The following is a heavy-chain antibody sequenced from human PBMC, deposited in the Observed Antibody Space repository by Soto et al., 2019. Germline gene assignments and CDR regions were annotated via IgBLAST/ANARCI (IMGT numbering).Heavy chain of an antibody. D-gene: IGHD6-13*01. CDR3: ASRASAAPTGYFDY. CDR1: GGSLSGYY. Sequence: SETLSLTCAVYGGSLSGYYWSWIRQPPGKGLEWIGEINHSGSTNYNPSLKSRVTISVDTSKNQFSLKLSSVTAADTAVYYCASRASAAPTGYFDYWGQGTLVTVSS. J-gene: IGHJ4*02. V-gene: IGHV4-34*01. CDR2: INHSGST.